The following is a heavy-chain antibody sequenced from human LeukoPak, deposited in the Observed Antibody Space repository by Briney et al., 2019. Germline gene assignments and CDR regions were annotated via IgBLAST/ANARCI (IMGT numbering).Heavy chain of an antibody. J-gene: IGHJ4*02. CDR2: IRYDGSNK. D-gene: IGHD6-19*01. CDR3: AKGPWLAYPYYFDY. CDR1: GFTFSSYV. V-gene: IGHV3-30*02. Sequence: GGSLRLSCAASGFTFSSYVMHWVRQAPGKGLEWVAFIRYDGSNKYYADSVKGRFTISRDNSKNTLYLQMNSLRAEDTAVYYCAKGPWLAYPYYFDYWGQGTLVTVSS.